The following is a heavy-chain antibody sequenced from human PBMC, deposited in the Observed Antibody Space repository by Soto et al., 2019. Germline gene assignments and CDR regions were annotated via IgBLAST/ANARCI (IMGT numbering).Heavy chain of an antibody. V-gene: IGHV1-18*01. CDR2: ISAYNGNT. D-gene: IGHD1-26*01. Sequence: ASVKVSCKASGYTFTSYGISWVRQAPGQGLEWMGWISAYNGNTNYAQKLQGRVTMTTDTSTSTAYMELRSLRSDDTAVYYCARVWSGIVGASTPSYYYYCMHVWGQGTTVTLSS. J-gene: IGHJ6*02. CDR1: GYTFTSYG. CDR3: ARVWSGIVGASTPSYYYYCMHV.